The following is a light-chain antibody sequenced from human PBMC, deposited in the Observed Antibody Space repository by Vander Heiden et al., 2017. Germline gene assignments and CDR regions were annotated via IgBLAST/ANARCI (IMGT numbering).Light chain of an antibody. Sequence: EIVMTQSPATLSVSPGERATLSCRASQSVSSSFAGYQQKPGQEPRLLIYGASTRATGIPARFSGSGSGTEFTLTISSMQSEDVAVYYCQQYNNWPRDTFGQGTKLEIK. CDR3: QQYNNWPRDT. CDR2: GAS. V-gene: IGKV3-15*01. CDR1: QSVSSS. J-gene: IGKJ2*01.